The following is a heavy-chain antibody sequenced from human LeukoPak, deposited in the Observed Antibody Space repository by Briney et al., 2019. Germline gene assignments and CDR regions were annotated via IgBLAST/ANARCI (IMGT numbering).Heavy chain of an antibody. D-gene: IGHD2-2*01. CDR2: ISYDGSNK. CDR1: GFTFSSYA. V-gene: IGHV3-30*04. CDR3: ARDGCSSTSCYFWYFDL. Sequence: GRSLRLSCAASGFTFSSYAMHWVRQAPGKGLEWVAVISYDGSNKYYADSVKGRFTISRDNSKNTLYLQMNGLRAEDTAVYYCARDGCSSTSCYFWYFDLWGRGTLVTVSS. J-gene: IGHJ2*01.